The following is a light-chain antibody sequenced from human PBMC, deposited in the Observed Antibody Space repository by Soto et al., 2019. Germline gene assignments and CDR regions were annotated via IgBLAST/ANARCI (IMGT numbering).Light chain of an antibody. V-gene: IGLV2-8*02. CDR1: SSDVGGYNY. CDR3: SSYAGSNNWV. J-gene: IGLJ3*02. Sequence: QSVLTQPPSESRSPGQSVTISCTGTSSDVGGYNYVSWYQQHPGKAPKVMVSEVSKRPSGVPDRFSGSKSGNTASLTVSGLQAEDEPDYYCSSYAGSNNWVFGGGTKLTIL. CDR2: EVS.